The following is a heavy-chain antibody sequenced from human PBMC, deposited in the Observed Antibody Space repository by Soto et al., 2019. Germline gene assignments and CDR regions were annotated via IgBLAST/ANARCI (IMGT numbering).Heavy chain of an antibody. CDR1: GGFYSGYY. Sequence: SETLSLTCAVYGGFYSGYYWSWIRQTPGRGLEWVGEIEYSGNTYYNPSLKSRVTISVDTSKNQFSLRVSSVTAADTAVYYCARDPQYTDTSGYYVSSGNFDYWGQGILVTVS. CDR3: ARDPQYTDTSGYYVSSGNFDY. D-gene: IGHD3-22*01. V-gene: IGHV4-34*09. CDR2: IEYSGNT. J-gene: IGHJ4*02.